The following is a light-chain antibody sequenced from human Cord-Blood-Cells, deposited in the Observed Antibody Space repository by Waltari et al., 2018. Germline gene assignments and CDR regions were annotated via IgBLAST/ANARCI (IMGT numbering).Light chain of an antibody. Sequence: IWMTQSPSLRSASAGARVSISCRRIQGISSYFACYQQKPGKAPELLLYAASTLQSGVPSRFSGSGSGTDFTLTISCLQSEDFATYYCQLYYSFPWAFGQGTKVEIK. CDR3: QLYYSFPWA. J-gene: IGKJ1*01. V-gene: IGKV1D-8*03. CDR1: QGISSY. CDR2: AAS.